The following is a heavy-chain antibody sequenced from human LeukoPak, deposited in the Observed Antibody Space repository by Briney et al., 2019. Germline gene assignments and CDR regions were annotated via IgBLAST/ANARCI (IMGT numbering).Heavy chain of an antibody. CDR3: AKDGARDSNYVNWFDP. CDR1: GFTFSTYA. Sequence: PGGSLRLSCAASGFTFSTYAINWVRQVPGKGLEWVSVISGNGGSTYYADSVKGRFTISRDNSKNTLYLQMNSLRAEDTAVYYCAKDGARDSNYVNWFDPWGQGTLVTVSS. D-gene: IGHD4-11*01. J-gene: IGHJ5*02. V-gene: IGHV3-23*01. CDR2: ISGNGGST.